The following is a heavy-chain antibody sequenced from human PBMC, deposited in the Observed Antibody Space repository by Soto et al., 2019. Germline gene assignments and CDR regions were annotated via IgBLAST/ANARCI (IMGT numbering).Heavy chain of an antibody. CDR2: IIPIFGTA. D-gene: IGHD6-19*01. J-gene: IGHJ5*02. V-gene: IGHV1-69*01. CDR1: GGTFSSYA. CDR3: ARDYSSGWYGSWFDP. Sequence: QVQLVQSGAEVKKPGSSVKVSCKASGGTFSSYAISWVRQAPGQGLEWMGGIIPIFGTANYAQKYQGRVTITADESTSTAYMERSSLRSEDTAVYYCARDYSSGWYGSWFDPWGQGTLVTVSS.